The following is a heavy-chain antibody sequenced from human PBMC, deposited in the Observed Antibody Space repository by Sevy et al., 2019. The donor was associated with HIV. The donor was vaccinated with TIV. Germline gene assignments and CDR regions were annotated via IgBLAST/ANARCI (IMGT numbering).Heavy chain of an antibody. V-gene: IGHV3-33*01. D-gene: IGHD2-8*01. Sequence: RGSLRLSCAASGFTPSTYGMHWVRQAPGKGLEWVAVIGYDGSNKSYSDSVKGRFTISRDNSKNTLFLQMDSLRAEDTAVHYCARDPRMYGDYLLAYFDSWGQGTLVTVSS. CDR3: ARDPRMYGDYLLAYFDS. J-gene: IGHJ4*02. CDR1: GFTPSTYG. CDR2: IGYDGSNK.